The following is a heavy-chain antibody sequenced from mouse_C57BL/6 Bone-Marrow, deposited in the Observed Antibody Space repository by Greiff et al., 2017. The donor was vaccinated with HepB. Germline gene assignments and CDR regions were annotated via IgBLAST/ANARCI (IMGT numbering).Heavy chain of an antibody. CDR1: GYTFTSYG. CDR3: ARGDYYGSSFYYFDY. Sequence: QVQLQQSGAELARPGASVKLSCKASGYTFTSYGISWVKQRTGQGLEWIGEIYPRSGNTYYNEKFKGKATLTADKSSSTAYMELRSLTSEDSAVYFCARGDYYGSSFYYFDYWGQGTTLTVSS. CDR2: IYPRSGNT. J-gene: IGHJ2*01. D-gene: IGHD1-1*01. V-gene: IGHV1-81*01.